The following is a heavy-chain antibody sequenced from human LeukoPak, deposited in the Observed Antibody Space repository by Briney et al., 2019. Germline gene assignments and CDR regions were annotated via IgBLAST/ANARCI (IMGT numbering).Heavy chain of an antibody. CDR2: IYPGDSDT. J-gene: IGHJ4*02. CDR1: GYRFTSYW. CDR3: ARHRGPYCSSTSCYLDY. V-gene: IGHV5-51*01. D-gene: IGHD2-2*01. Sequence: GESLKISCKGSGYRFTSYWIGWVRQMPGKGLEWMGIIYPGDSDTRYSPSFQGQITISVDKSISTAYVQWSSLKASDTAMYYCARHRGPYCSSTSCYLDYWGQGTLVTVSS.